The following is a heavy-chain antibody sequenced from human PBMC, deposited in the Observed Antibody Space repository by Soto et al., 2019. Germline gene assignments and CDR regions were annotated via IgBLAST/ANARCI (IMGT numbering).Heavy chain of an antibody. Sequence: GGSLRLSCAASGFTFSSYGMHWVRQAPGKGLEWVAVIWYDGSNKYYADSVKGRFTISRDNSKNTLYLQMNSLRAEDTAVYYCARGGYTFYYYYYGMDVWGQGTTVTVSS. CDR2: IWYDGSNK. CDR3: ARGGYTFYYYYYGMDV. CDR1: GFTFSSYG. D-gene: IGHD5-18*01. V-gene: IGHV3-33*01. J-gene: IGHJ6*02.